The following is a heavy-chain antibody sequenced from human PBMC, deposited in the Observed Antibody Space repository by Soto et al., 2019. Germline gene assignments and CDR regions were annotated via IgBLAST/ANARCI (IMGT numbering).Heavy chain of an antibody. D-gene: IGHD1-26*01. V-gene: IGHV4-34*01. J-gene: IGHJ5*02. CDR1: GGSFSGYY. Sequence: SETLSLTCAVYGGSFSGYYWSWIRQPPGKGLECIGEINHSGSTNYNPSLKSRVTISVDTSKNQFSLKLSSVTAADTAVYYCASEGHSGSYYGWFDPWGEGTLVT. CDR3: ASEGHSGSYYGWFDP. CDR2: INHSGST.